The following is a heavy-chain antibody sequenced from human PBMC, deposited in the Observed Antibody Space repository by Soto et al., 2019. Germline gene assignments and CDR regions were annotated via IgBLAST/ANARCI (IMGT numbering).Heavy chain of an antibody. Sequence: QVQLVESGGGLVKPGGPLRLSCAASGFTFSDYYMSWIRQAPGKGLEWVSYISSSSSYTNYADSVKGRFTISRDNAKNSLYLQMNSLRAEDTAVYYCARDRWSSSSRSYYFDYWGQGTLVTVST. CDR3: ARDRWSSSSRSYYFDY. D-gene: IGHD6-6*01. CDR2: ISSSSSYT. J-gene: IGHJ4*02. V-gene: IGHV3-11*06. CDR1: GFTFSDYY.